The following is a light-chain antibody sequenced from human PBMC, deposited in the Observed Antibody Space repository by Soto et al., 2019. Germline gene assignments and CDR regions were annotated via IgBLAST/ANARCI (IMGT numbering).Light chain of an antibody. V-gene: IGKV1-39*01. Sequence: PMTQSPSSLSASVGGRVTITCRASQSISSYLNWYQQKPGKAPKLLIYAAFSLQSGVPPRFSGSGSGTDFTLAISGLEPEDLAVYYCQQRYNWPWTFGQGTKADIK. CDR2: AAF. CDR3: QQRYNWPWT. CDR1: QSISSY. J-gene: IGKJ1*01.